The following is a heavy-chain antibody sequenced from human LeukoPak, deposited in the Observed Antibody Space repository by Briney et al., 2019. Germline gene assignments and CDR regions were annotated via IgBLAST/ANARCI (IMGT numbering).Heavy chain of an antibody. V-gene: IGHV3-23*01. J-gene: IGHJ4*02. CDR3: AKGTTMVRGVIITFDD. Sequence: GGSLRLSCAASGFTLSNYAMNWVRQAPEKGLEWVSVISGSGGSTYYTDSVKGRFTISRDNSKNTLYLQMNSLRAEDTAVYYCAKGTTMVRGVIITFDDWGQGTLVTVSS. CDR1: GFTLSNYA. D-gene: IGHD3-10*01. CDR2: ISGSGGST.